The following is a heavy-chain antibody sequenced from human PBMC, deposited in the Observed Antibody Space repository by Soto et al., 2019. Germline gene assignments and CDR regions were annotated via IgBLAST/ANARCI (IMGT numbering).Heavy chain of an antibody. CDR3: AREGSESYIDGFEL. D-gene: IGHD6-19*01. Sequence: PGGSLRLSCAPSGFTFSSYEMNWVRQAPGKGLEWVSYISSSGSSIYYADSVKGRFTISRDNAENSLYLQMNSLRAEDTAVYYCAREGSESYIDGFELWGQGTMVTVPS. J-gene: IGHJ3*01. V-gene: IGHV3-48*03. CDR1: GFTFSSYE. CDR2: ISSSGSSI.